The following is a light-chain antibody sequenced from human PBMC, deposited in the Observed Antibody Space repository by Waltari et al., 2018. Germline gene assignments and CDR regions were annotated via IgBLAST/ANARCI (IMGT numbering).Light chain of an antibody. CDR3: QHYNSYPWT. J-gene: IGKJ1*01. Sequence: DIQMTQSPSTLSASVGDRVTITCRASQSISSWLAWYQQKPGKAPKLLMYEASSLESGVPSRFSGCGSGTEFTLTISSLQPDDFATYYCQHYNSYPWTFGQGTKVDIK. CDR2: EAS. CDR1: QSISSW. V-gene: IGKV1-5*03.